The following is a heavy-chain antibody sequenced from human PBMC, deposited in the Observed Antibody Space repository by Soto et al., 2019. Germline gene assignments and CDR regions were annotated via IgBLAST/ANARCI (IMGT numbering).Heavy chain of an antibody. Sequence: SETLSLTCAVSGGSISSSNWWSWVRQPPGKGLEWIGEIYHSGSTNYNPSLKSRVTISVDKSKNQFSLKLSSVTAADTAVYYCARRIAAPVGPGASDYWGQGTLVTVSS. D-gene: IGHD6-13*01. CDR1: GGSISSSNW. CDR2: IYHSGST. J-gene: IGHJ4*02. V-gene: IGHV4-4*02. CDR3: ARRIAAPVGPGASDY.